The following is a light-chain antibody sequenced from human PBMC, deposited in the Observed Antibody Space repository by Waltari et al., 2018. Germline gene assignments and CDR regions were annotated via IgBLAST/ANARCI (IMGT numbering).Light chain of an antibody. J-gene: IGKJ5*01. CDR2: GAS. Sequence: VMTQSPATLSVSPGETATLSCRASQTIGSDLAWYQQMPGQAPRLLIYGASTRATGVPVRFSGSGSGTEFSLTISSLQSEDFAVYYCQQYNSWPPITFGQGTRLEIK. V-gene: IGKV3-15*01. CDR1: QTIGSD. CDR3: QQYNSWPPIT.